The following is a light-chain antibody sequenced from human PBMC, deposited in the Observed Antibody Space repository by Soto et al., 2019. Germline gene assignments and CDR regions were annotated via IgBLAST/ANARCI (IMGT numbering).Light chain of an antibody. Sequence: QSALTQPASVSGSPGQSITISCTGTSTDIGAYDFVSWYQQHPDKAPKLMIYEVSNRPSGVPHRFSGSKSVNTATLTISGLEDEAEADYYCSYYTPSSTRVFGAGTKVTVL. CDR3: SYYTPSSTRV. J-gene: IGLJ1*01. CDR1: STDIGAYDF. V-gene: IGLV2-14*03. CDR2: EVS.